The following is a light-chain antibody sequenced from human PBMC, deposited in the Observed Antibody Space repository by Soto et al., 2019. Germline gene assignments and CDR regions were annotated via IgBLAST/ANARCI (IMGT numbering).Light chain of an antibody. Sequence: EIVLTQSPATLSLSPGERATLSCRASQSVTKSLAWYQQKPCQAPRLLIFATSHRATDIPTRFSGSGSETDFTLTISSLEAEDFAVYYCQQRSDWPPSLTFGGGTKVEIK. CDR1: QSVTKS. V-gene: IGKV3-11*01. CDR3: QQRSDWPPSLT. J-gene: IGKJ4*01. CDR2: ATS.